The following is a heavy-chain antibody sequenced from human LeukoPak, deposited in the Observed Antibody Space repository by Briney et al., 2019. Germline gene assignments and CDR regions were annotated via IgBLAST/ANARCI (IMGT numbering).Heavy chain of an antibody. CDR3: ARDHYDILTGYYRSHYNWFDP. V-gene: IGHV4-59*01. CDR1: GGSISSYY. D-gene: IGHD3-9*01. Sequence: SETLSLTCTVSGGSISSYYWSWIRQPPGKGLEWIGYIYYSGSTNYNPSLKSRVTISVDTSKNQFSLKLSSVTAADTAVYYCARDHYDILTGYYRSHYNWFDPWGQGTLVTVAS. CDR2: IYYSGST. J-gene: IGHJ5*02.